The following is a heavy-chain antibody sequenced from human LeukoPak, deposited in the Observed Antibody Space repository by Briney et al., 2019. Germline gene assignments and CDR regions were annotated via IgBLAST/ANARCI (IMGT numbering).Heavy chain of an antibody. D-gene: IGHD2-2*01. J-gene: IGHJ6*02. CDR3: ARDRVKDIVVVPAATKKTRLDYGMDV. Sequence: SETLSLTCAVYGGSFSGYYWSWIRQPPGKGLEWIGEINHSGSTNYNPSLKSRVTISVDTSKNQFSLKLSSVTAADTAVYYCARDRVKDIVVVPAATKKTRLDYGMDVWGQGTTVTVSS. CDR2: INHSGST. V-gene: IGHV4-34*01. CDR1: GGSFSGYY.